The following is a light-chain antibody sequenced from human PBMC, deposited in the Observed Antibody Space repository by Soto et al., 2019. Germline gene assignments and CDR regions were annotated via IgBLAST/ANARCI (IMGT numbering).Light chain of an antibody. J-gene: IGKJ1*01. CDR2: GAS. V-gene: IGKV3-15*01. CDR3: QQYNSWPRT. Sequence: EIVLKQSPATLSVSPGERATLSCRASQSVSSDLAWYQQKPGQPPRLLVFGASTRATGIPAGFSGLGSGRHFTLTISSLQSEDFAVYYCQQYNSWPRTFGQGTKVDIK. CDR1: QSVSSD.